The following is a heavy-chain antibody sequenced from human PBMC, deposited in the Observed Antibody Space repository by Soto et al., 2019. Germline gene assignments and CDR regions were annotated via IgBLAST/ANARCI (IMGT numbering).Heavy chain of an antibody. CDR1: GYTFTSYD. CDR3: ARGRRVLRSGLYYMDV. J-gene: IGHJ6*03. D-gene: IGHD3-3*01. Sequence: QVQLVQSGAEVKKPGASVKVSCKASGYTFTSYDINWVRQATGQGLEWMGWMNPNSGNTGYAQKFQGRVTMTRNTTISTAYRELSSLRSEDTAVYYCARGRRVLRSGLYYMDVWGKGTTVTVSS. CDR2: MNPNSGNT. V-gene: IGHV1-8*01.